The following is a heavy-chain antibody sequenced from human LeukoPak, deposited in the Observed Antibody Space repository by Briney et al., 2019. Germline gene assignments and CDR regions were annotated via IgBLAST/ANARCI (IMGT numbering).Heavy chain of an antibody. J-gene: IGHJ4*02. Sequence: GGSLRLSCAASGFTFSSYAMHWVRQAPGKGLEWVAVISYDGSNKYYADSVKGRFTISRDNSKNTLFLQMSSLRTEDTAVYYCAKSGRQRVGYGLAYWGQGTLVTVSS. CDR1: GFTFSSYA. D-gene: IGHD5-18*01. V-gene: IGHV3-30-3*02. CDR3: AKSGRQRVGYGLAY. CDR2: ISYDGSNK.